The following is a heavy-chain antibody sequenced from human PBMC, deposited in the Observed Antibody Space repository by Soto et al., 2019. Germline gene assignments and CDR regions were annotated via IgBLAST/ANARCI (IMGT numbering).Heavy chain of an antibody. Sequence: PGGSLRLSCEGSGFTFISYAMNWVRQAPGKGLEWVSYISSSSSTIYYADSVKGRFTISRDNAKNSLYLQMNSLRAEDTAVYYCAGDRRSSGWPSYYYYYYMDVWGKGTTVTVSS. D-gene: IGHD6-19*01. CDR1: GFTFISYA. J-gene: IGHJ6*03. CDR3: AGDRRSSGWPSYYYYYYMDV. CDR2: ISSSSSTI. V-gene: IGHV3-48*01.